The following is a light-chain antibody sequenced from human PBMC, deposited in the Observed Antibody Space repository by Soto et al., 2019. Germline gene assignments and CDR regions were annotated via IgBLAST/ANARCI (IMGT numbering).Light chain of an antibody. J-gene: IGKJ5*01. CDR1: QSVSTN. CDR3: QQYNNWPPVIT. Sequence: EIVMTQSPATLSVSPGERATLSCRASQSVSTNLAWYQQKPGQAPRLLIYGASTRATGIPARFSDSGSETEFTLTISSLQSEDFAVYYCQQYNNWPPVITFGQGTRLEI. V-gene: IGKV3-15*01. CDR2: GAS.